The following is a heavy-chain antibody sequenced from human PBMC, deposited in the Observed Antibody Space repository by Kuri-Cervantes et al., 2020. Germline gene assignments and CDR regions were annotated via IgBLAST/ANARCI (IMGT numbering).Heavy chain of an antibody. CDR1: GGTFSSYA. D-gene: IGHD2-8*02. Sequence: SVKVSCKASGGTFSSYAISWVRQAPGQGLGWMGGIIPIFGTANYAQKFQGRVTITRDTSASTVYMELSSLRSEDTAVFYCVREGCSGGICYKRGIDPWGQGTLVTVSS. J-gene: IGHJ5*02. CDR2: IIPIFGTA. CDR3: VREGCSGGICYKRGIDP. V-gene: IGHV1-69*05.